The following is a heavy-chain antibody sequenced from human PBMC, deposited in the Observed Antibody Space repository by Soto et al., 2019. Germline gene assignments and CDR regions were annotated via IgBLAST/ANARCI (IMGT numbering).Heavy chain of an antibody. D-gene: IGHD3-10*01. CDR3: ARDLCRNWKDWFGELLLLCGMDV. CDR1: GYTFTSYA. CDR2: TNAGNGNT. Sequence: GASVKVSCKASGYTFTSYAMHWVRQAPGQRLEWMGWTNAGNGNTKYSQKFQGRVTITRDTSASTAYMELSSLRSEDTAVYYCARDLCRNWKDWFGELLLLCGMDVWGQGTTVTVSS. J-gene: IGHJ6*02. V-gene: IGHV1-3*01.